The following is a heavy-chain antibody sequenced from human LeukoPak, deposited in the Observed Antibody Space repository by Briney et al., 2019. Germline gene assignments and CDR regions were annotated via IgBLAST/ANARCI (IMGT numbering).Heavy chain of an antibody. J-gene: IGHJ4*02. Sequence: PGGSLRLSCAASGFTFSSYAMSWVRQAPGKGLEWVSAISGSGGSTYYADSVKDRFTISRDNSKNTLYLQMNSLRAEDTAVYYCATGLSIIAMIVVVSDYWGQGTLVTVSS. V-gene: IGHV3-23*01. CDR2: ISGSGGST. D-gene: IGHD3-22*01. CDR1: GFTFSSYA. CDR3: ATGLSIIAMIVVVSDY.